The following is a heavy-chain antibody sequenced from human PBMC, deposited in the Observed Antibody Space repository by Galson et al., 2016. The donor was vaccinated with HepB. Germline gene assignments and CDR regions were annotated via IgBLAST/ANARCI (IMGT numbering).Heavy chain of an antibody. V-gene: IGHV4-34*01. Sequence: SETLSLTCAVHGGSFSGYYWNWIRQPAGKGPEWIGEINHSGSTNYNPSLKGRATISVDMSKNQFSLRLNSVTAADTAVYYCAKKGRWHYAAPYYFDSWGQGTLVTVSS. CDR1: GGSFSGYY. CDR2: INHSGST. J-gene: IGHJ4*02. CDR3: AKKGRWHYAAPYYFDS. D-gene: IGHD1-7*01.